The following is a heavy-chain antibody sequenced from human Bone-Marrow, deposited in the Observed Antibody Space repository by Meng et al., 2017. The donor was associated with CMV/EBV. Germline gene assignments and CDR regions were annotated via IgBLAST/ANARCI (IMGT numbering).Heavy chain of an antibody. CDR3: ARGLRPRYWFDP. J-gene: IGHJ5*02. V-gene: IGHV1-69*12. Sequence: QVLVVPSGAEVKKPGFSVKVSCNASGGTFSSYAISWVRQAPGQGLEWMGGIIPIFGTANYAQKFQGRVTITADESTSTAYMELSSLRSEDTAVYYRARGLRPRYWFDPWGQGTLVTVSS. D-gene: IGHD5-12*01. CDR2: IIPIFGTA. CDR1: GGTFSSYA.